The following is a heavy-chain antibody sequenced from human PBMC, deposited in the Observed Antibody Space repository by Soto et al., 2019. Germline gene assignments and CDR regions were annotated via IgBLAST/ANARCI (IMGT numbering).Heavy chain of an antibody. CDR2: ISGTAESI. V-gene: IGHV3-23*01. J-gene: IGHJ3*01. Sequence: QLLQSGGGLVQPGGSVTLSCAASGFSLRSYAVARVRQAPGKGLEWVSVISGTAESIYYADSVRGRFTISRDISRGAVFLQMNCLTAADTAFYYCAKLPIIRGNALDLWGQGTMVTVSS. D-gene: IGHD3-10*01. CDR3: AKLPIIRGNALDL. CDR1: GFSLRSYA.